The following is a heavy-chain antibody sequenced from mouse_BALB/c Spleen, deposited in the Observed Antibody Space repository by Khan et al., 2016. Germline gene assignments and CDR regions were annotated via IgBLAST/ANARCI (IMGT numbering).Heavy chain of an antibody. D-gene: IGHD2-3*01. J-gene: IGHJ3*01. CDR3: ARFYDNYYGFAY. Sequence: QIQLVQSGPELKKPGETVKISCKASGYTFTNYGMNWVKQAPGKGLKWMGWINTYTGEPTFADDFKGRFAFSLETSGSTAYLQINNLKNEDMATYFCARFYDNYYGFAYWGQGTLVTVSA. CDR1: GYTFTNYG. V-gene: IGHV9-1*02. CDR2: INTYTGEP.